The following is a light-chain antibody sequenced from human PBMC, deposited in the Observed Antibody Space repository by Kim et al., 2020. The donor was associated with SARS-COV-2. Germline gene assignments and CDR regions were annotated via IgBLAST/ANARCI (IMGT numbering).Light chain of an antibody. CDR2: EVS. CDR3: SSYAGSNNLV. J-gene: IGLJ3*02. V-gene: IGLV2-8*01. CDR1: SSDVCGYTD. Sequence: GQSVTTSCTGTSSDVCGYTDVSWYQQHPGKAPKLMIYEVSKRPSGVPDRFSGSKSGNTASLTVSGLQAEDEADYYCSSYAGSNNLVFGGGTQLTVL.